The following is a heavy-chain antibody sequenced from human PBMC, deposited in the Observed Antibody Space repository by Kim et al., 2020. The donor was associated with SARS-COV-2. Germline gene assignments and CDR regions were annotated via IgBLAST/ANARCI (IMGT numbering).Heavy chain of an antibody. V-gene: IGHV3-23*01. Sequence: GGSLRLSCAASGFTFSSYAMTWVRQAPGKGLEWVSVITGSGVSTNYADSVKGRFTISRDNSKNTLYLQMNSLRADDTAVYYCAVRCGLATNLPIYFDYWGQGSLVAVSS. J-gene: IGHJ4*02. CDR3: AVRCGLATNLPIYFDY. CDR1: GFTFSSYA. D-gene: IGHD2-8*01. CDR2: ITGSGVST.